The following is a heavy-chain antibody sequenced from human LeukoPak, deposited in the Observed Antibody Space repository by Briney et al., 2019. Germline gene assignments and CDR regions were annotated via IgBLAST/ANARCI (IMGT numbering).Heavy chain of an antibody. Sequence: KPGGSLRLSCVVSGFSFSNAWMTWVRQAPGKGLEWVGRIKSKTNGGTPDHAAPVKGRFTISRDDSKSTLYLQMNSLETEDTAVYYSTTVGYSSSWYVLYFQHWGQGTLVTVSS. CDR3: TTVGYSSSWYVLYFQH. CDR2: IKSKTNGGTP. CDR1: GFSFSNAW. D-gene: IGHD6-13*01. J-gene: IGHJ1*01. V-gene: IGHV3-15*01.